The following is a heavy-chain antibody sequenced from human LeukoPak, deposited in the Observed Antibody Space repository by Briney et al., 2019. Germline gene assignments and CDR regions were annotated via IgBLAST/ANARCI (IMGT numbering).Heavy chain of an antibody. CDR3: ARDLRYFDY. Sequence: PGGSLRLSCVASGFTFSSSWMSWVRQAPGKGLEWVALIWYDGNNKYYADSVKGRFTISRDNSKNTLFLQMNSLRAEDTSVYYCARDLRYFDYWGQGTLVTVSS. CDR1: GFTFSSSW. CDR2: IWYDGNNK. V-gene: IGHV3-33*08. D-gene: IGHD3-9*01. J-gene: IGHJ4*02.